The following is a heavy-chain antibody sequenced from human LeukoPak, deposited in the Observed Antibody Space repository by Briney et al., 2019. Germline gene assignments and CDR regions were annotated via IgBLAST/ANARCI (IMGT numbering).Heavy chain of an antibody. V-gene: IGHV3-23*01. D-gene: IGHD5-24*01. CDR1: GFTFSNYA. CDR3: VKDDGWVQYAN. Sequence: GGSLRLSCAASGFTFSNYAMSWVRQAPGKGLEWVSTISGSGNKTYYADSVKGRFTISRDNSKNTVYLQMNSLSAEDAAVYYCVKDDGWVQYANWGQGTLVTVSS. CDR2: ISGSGNKT. J-gene: IGHJ4*02.